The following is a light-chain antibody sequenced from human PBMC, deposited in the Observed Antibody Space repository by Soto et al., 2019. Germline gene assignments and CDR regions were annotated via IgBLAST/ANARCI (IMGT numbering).Light chain of an antibody. V-gene: IGKV1-39*01. CDR1: QPIADY. CDR2: GAS. CDR3: QQTHAVPLT. J-gene: IGKJ5*01. Sequence: DVRMTQSAASLSASVGDRVTIACRAGQPIADYLNWYQQKPGEAPKVLIFGASSLRSGVPSRFSGSGYGTDFTLTINNLQPEDFATYYCQQTHAVPLTFGQGTRLENK.